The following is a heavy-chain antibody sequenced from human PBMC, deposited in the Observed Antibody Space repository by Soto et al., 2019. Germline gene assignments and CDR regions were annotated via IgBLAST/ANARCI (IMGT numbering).Heavy chain of an antibody. CDR2: IYYSGIT. CDR1: GGSISSSIYY. V-gene: IGHV4-39*01. Sequence: SETLSLTCTVSGGSISSSIYYWGWIRQPPGKGLEWIGSIYYSGITYYNPSLKSRVTISVDTSKNQFSLKLSSVTAADTAVYYCALWFGVADNWFDPWGQGTLVTVSS. J-gene: IGHJ5*02. D-gene: IGHD3-10*01. CDR3: ALWFGVADNWFDP.